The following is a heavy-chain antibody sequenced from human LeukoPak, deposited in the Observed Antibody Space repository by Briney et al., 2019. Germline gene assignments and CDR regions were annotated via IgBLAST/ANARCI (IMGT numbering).Heavy chain of an antibody. CDR2: ISGSGSA. J-gene: IGHJ5*02. Sequence: SETLSLTCTVSGDSISSGDYYWSWIRQPAGKGLEWIGRISGSGSANYNPSLKSRVTISVDTSKNQFSLQLTSVTAADTAVYYCARGDYGSGTYLWGSWGQGILVTVSP. CDR3: ARGDYGSGTYLWGS. D-gene: IGHD3-10*01. CDR1: GDSISSGDYY. V-gene: IGHV4-61*02.